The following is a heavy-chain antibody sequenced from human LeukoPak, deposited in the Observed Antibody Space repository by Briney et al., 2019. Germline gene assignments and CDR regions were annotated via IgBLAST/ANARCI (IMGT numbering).Heavy chain of an antibody. CDR2: IKSKTDGGRT. J-gene: IGHJ4*02. CDR1: GFTFRNAS. D-gene: IGHD4-17*01. V-gene: IGHV3-15*01. CDR3: AHRDTTTVRVDY. Sequence: KAGGSLRLSCAASGFTFRNASMGWVRQAPGKGLEWVGRIKSKTDGGRTDYAAPVKGRFTFSRDDSKNTLYLQMNSLTTEDTAVYFCAHRDTTTVRVDYWGQGTLVTVSS.